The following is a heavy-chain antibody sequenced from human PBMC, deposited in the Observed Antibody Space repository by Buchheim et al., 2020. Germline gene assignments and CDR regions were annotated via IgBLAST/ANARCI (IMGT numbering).Heavy chain of an antibody. CDR2: IKQDGSEK. V-gene: IGHV3-7*01. J-gene: IGHJ6*03. CDR1: GFTFSSYW. CDR3: ARDNIVVVPAAIHYYYYMDV. Sequence: EVQLVESGGGLVQPGGSLRLSCAASGFTFSSYWMSWVRQAPGKGLEWVANIKQDGSEKYYVDSVKGRFTISRDNAKKSLYLQMNSLRAEDTAVYYCARDNIVVVPAAIHYYYYMDVWGKGTT. D-gene: IGHD2-2*01.